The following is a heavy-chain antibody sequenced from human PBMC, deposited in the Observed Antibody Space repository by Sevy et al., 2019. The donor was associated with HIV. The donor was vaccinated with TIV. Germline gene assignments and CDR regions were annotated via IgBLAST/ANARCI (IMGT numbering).Heavy chain of an antibody. D-gene: IGHD3-22*01. CDR2: ISGSGGST. CDR1: GFTFSSYA. J-gene: IGHJ4*02. V-gene: IGHV3-23*01. CDR3: AKATGSSGYYSDFDY. Sequence: GGSLIISCAASGFTFSSYAMSWVRQAPGKGLEWVSAISGSGGSTYYADSVKGRFTISRDNSKNTLYLQMNSLGAEDTAVYYCAKATGSSGYYSDFDYWGQGTLVTVSS.